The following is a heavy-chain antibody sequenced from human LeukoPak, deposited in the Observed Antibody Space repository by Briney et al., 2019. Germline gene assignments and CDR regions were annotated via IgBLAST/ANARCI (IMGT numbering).Heavy chain of an antibody. Sequence: ASVTVSCKASGYTFTSYGISWVRQAPGQGLEWMGWISAYNGNTNYAQKLQGRVTMTTTSTAYMELRSLRSDDTAVYYCARGISPDYWGQGTLVTVSS. CDR3: ARGISPDY. V-gene: IGHV1-18*01. D-gene: IGHD3-3*02. CDR1: GYTFTSYG. J-gene: IGHJ4*02. CDR2: ISAYNGNT.